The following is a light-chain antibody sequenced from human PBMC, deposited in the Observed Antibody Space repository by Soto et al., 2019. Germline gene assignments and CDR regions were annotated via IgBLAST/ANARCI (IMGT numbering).Light chain of an antibody. V-gene: IGKV3-11*01. CDR1: DNINNR. CDR3: QQRSKWPLT. J-gene: IGKJ4*01. CDR2: GAS. Sequence: EVVITQSPSTLSVSPGERATLSFRASDNINNRLAWYQQTPGQAPRLLIYGASTRATGIPDRFRGSGSGTDFTLTISSLEPEDFAIYYCQQRSKWPLTFGGGTKVDIK.